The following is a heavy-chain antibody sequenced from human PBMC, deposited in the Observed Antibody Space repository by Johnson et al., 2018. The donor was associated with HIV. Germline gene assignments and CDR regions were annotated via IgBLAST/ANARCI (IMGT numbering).Heavy chain of an antibody. V-gene: IGHV3-74*02. J-gene: IGHJ3*02. D-gene: IGHD6-19*01. CDR1: GFTFSHYW. CDR3: AKLAIDYSGAWYGLTFDI. CDR2: VNNDGGDT. Sequence: VQLVESGGGLVQPGGSLTLSCAASGFTFSHYWMHWVRQAPWQGLVWVSRVNNDGGDTIYADSVRGRFTISRDNSKNTLYLQMNSLRAEDSAVYYCAKLAIDYSGAWYGLTFDIWGQGTMVTVSS.